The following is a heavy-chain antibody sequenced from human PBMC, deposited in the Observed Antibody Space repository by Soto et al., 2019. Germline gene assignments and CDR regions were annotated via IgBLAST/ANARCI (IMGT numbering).Heavy chain of an antibody. CDR3: ARDLSVFWEPTYYYYGMDV. J-gene: IGHJ6*02. CDR1: GFTFSSYA. D-gene: IGHD3-16*01. Sequence: QVQLVESGGGVVQPGRSLRLSCAASGFTFSSYAMHWVRQAPGKGLEWVAVISYDGSNKYYADSVKGRFTISRDNSKSTLYLQMNSLRAEDTAVYYCARDLSVFWEPTYYYYGMDVWGQGTTVTVSS. V-gene: IGHV3-30-3*01. CDR2: ISYDGSNK.